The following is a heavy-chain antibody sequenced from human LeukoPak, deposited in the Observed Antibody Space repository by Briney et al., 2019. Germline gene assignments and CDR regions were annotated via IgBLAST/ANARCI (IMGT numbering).Heavy chain of an antibody. CDR1: GFTFDDYA. CDR3: AKGRYYDSSGPFDY. CDR2: ISWNSGSI. D-gene: IGHD3-22*01. J-gene: IGHJ4*02. Sequence: TGGSLRLSCAASGFTFDDYAMHWVRPAPGKGLERVSGISWNSGSIGYADSVKGRFTISRDNAKNSLYLQMNSLRAEDMALYYCAKGRYYDSSGPFDYWGQGTLVTVSS. V-gene: IGHV3-9*03.